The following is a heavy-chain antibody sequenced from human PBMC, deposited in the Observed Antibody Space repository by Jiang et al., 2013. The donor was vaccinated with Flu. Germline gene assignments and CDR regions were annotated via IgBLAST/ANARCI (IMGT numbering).Heavy chain of an antibody. Sequence: LLESGGGLVQPGGSLRLSCAASGFTFSSYEMNWVRQAPGKGLEWVSYISSSGSTIYYADSVKGRFTLSRDNAKNSLYLQMNSLRAEDTAVYYCARGLGYCSGGSCLHFDYWGQGTLVTVSS. CDR1: GFTFSSYE. V-gene: IGHV3-48*03. D-gene: IGHD2-15*01. CDR2: ISSSGSTI. J-gene: IGHJ4*02. CDR3: ARGLGYCSGGSCLHFDY.